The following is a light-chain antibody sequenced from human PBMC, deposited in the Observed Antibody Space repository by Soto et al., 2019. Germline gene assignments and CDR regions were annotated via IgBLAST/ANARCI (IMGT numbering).Light chain of an antibody. CDR1: SGHSSYI. V-gene: IGLV4-60*02. CDR3: ETWDSNSWV. CDR2: LEGSASY. Sequence: QLVLTQSSSASASLGSSVKLTCTLSSGHSSYIIAWHQQQPGKAPRYLMKLEGSASYNKGSGVPDRFSGSSSGADRYLTISDLQFEDEADYYCETWDSNSWVFGGGTKLTVL. J-gene: IGLJ3*02.